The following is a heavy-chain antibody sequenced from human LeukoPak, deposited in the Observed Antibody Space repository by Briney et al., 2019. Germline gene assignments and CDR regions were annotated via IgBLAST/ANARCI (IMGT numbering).Heavy chain of an antibody. J-gene: IGHJ4*02. D-gene: IGHD6-6*01. CDR3: GRGTRSNSF. Sequence: GGSLRLSCTASGFTFRNNWMSWVRQAPGKGLECVAYIKEDGSDKNYVDSVKGRFTISRDNAKSSLYLQMNSLRVEDTAVYYCGRGTRSNSFWGQGTQVTVSS. CDR2: IKEDGSDK. CDR1: GFTFRNNW. V-gene: IGHV3-7*01.